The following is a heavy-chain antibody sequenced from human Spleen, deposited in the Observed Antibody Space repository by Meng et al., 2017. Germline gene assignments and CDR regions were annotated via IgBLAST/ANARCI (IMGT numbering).Heavy chain of an antibody. CDR3: ARDARKTSGQTDPFDY. CDR1: GFTFSSYA. V-gene: IGHV3-23*01. Sequence: GESLKISCAASGFTFSSYAMNWVRQAPGRGLEWVSAISGSGASTYYADSVKGRFTISRDNAKDSLYPQMTSLRVEDTAVYYCARDARKTSGQTDPFDYWGQGTLVTVSS. CDR2: ISGSGAST. D-gene: IGHD2-15*01. J-gene: IGHJ4*02.